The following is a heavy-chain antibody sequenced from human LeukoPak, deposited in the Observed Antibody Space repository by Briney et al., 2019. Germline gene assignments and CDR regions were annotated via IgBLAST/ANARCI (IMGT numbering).Heavy chain of an antibody. Sequence: GGSLRLSCAASRFTFSSYEMNWVRQAPGKGLEWVSYISGSGIKHYADSVKGRFTISRDNAKNSLYLQMNSLRVEDTAVYYCASPARASSGDAFDIWGQGTMVTVSS. CDR3: ASPARASSGDAFDI. CDR2: ISGSGIK. V-gene: IGHV3-48*03. J-gene: IGHJ3*02. CDR1: RFTFSSYE. D-gene: IGHD6-6*01.